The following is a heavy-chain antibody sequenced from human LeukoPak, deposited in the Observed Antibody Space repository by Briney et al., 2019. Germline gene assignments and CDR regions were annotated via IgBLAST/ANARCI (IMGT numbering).Heavy chain of an antibody. CDR3: ARLRYCSSTTCYYFDS. V-gene: IGHV4-39*01. CDR2: IYYSGST. J-gene: IGHJ4*02. CDR1: GVSISSSTYY. Sequence: SETLSLTCTVSGVSISSSTYYWGWIRQPPGKGLEWIGSIYYSGSTFYNPSLKSRVTISVDTSNNQFSLKLSSVTAADTAVYYCARLRYCSSTTCYYFDSWGQGTLVTVSS. D-gene: IGHD2-2*01.